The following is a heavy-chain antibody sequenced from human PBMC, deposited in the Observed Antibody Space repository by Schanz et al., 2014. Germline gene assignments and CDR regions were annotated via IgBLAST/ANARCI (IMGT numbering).Heavy chain of an antibody. CDR1: GFTFTNYA. Sequence: EVQLLESGGGLVQPGGSLRLSCAASGFTFTNYAMTWVRQAPGKGLEWVSGISGSGGITYDAESVKGRFTISRDNSKNTLYLQMNSLRAEDTAVYYCAKDHAGSDILTALGNWGQGTLVTVSS. CDR2: ISGSGGIT. V-gene: IGHV3-23*01. D-gene: IGHD3-9*01. CDR3: AKDHAGSDILTALGN. J-gene: IGHJ4*02.